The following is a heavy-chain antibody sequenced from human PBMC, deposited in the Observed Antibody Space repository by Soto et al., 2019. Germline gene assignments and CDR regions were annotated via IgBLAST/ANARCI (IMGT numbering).Heavy chain of an antibody. CDR1: GYTFTSYG. D-gene: IGHD1-26*01. V-gene: IGHV1-18*04. CDR2: ISAYNGNT. Sequence: ASVKVSCKASGYTFTSYGISWVRQAPGQGLEWMGWISAYNGNTNYAQKLQGRVTMTTDTSTSTAYMELRSLRSDDTAVYYCARDLVPRVGATTGWFDPWGQGTLVTVSS. J-gene: IGHJ5*02. CDR3: ARDLVPRVGATTGWFDP.